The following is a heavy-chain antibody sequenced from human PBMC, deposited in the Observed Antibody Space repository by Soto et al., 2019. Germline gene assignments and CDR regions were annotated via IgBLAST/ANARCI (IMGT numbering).Heavy chain of an antibody. D-gene: IGHD3-22*01. J-gene: IGHJ4*02. CDR1: GFTFGDYA. CDR3: ARVRTSMIVVVNDY. CDR2: IKSHVYGGST. V-gene: IGHV3-49*04. Sequence: GGSLRLSCTVSGFTFGDYAMSWVRQAPGKGLEWVGFIKSHVYGGSTQYAASVRGRFTISRDDSKSIAYLQMNSLKTEDTAVYYCARVRTSMIVVVNDYWGQGTLVTSPQ.